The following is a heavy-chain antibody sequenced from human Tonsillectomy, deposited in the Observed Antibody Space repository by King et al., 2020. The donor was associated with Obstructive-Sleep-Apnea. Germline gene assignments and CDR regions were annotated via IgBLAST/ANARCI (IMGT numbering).Heavy chain of an antibody. D-gene: IGHD2-2*02. CDR3: ARGPAPDRNTWPFDL. V-gene: IGHV4-4*07. CDR1: GGSFSNYF. Sequence: VQLQESGPGLVKPSETLSLTCTLSGGSFSNYFWNWIRQPAGKGLEWIGRIDISGSTNYNPSLNSRVTVSIDTPKNQFSLKLNSVTAADTAVYYCARGPAPDRNTWPFDLWGQGTLAT. CDR2: IDISGST. J-gene: IGHJ4*02.